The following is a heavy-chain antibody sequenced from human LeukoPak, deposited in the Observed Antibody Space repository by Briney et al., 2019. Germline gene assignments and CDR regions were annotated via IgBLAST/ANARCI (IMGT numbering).Heavy chain of an antibody. V-gene: IGHV4-39*01. J-gene: IGHJ5*02. CDR3: ARGVIRSGFDP. Sequence: PSETLSLTCTVSGGSISRSNSYWGWVRQPPGKGLEWIGTIYYSGNTYYNPSLKSRVTISSDTSAKQFSLKLSSVTAADTAIYYCARGVIRSGFDPWGQGTLVTVSS. CDR2: IYYSGNT. CDR1: GGSISRSNSY. D-gene: IGHD3-10*01.